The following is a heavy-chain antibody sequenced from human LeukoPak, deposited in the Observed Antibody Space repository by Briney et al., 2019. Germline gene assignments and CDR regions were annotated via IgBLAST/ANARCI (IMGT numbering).Heavy chain of an antibody. D-gene: IGHD4-23*01. J-gene: IGHJ4*02. CDR1: GGSISSGGYY. V-gene: IGHV4-61*08. Sequence: PSQTLSLTCTVSGGSISSGGYYWSWIRQPPGKGLEWIGYIYYSGSTNYNPSLKSRVTISVDTSKNQFSLKLSSVTAADTAVYYCARSLMTTVVTGRYYFDYWGQGTLVTVSS. CDR2: IYYSGST. CDR3: ARSLMTTVVTGRYYFDY.